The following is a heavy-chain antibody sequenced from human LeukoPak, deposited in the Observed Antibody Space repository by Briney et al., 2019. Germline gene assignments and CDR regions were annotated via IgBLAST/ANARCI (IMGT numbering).Heavy chain of an antibody. D-gene: IGHD6-19*01. CDR2: IKHDGSEK. CDR3: ARSQWLADRYFDY. CDR1: GFTFSSYW. Sequence: GGSLRLSCAASGFTFSSYWMSWVRQAPGKGLEWVANIKHDGSEKYYVDSVKGRFTISRDNAKNSLYLQMNSLRAEDTAVYYCARSQWLADRYFDYWGQGTLVTVSS. V-gene: IGHV3-7*03. J-gene: IGHJ4*02.